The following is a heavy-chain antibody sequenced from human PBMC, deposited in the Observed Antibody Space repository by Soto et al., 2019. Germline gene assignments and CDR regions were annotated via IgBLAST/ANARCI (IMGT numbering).Heavy chain of an antibody. D-gene: IGHD5-12*01. CDR3: AREIMEMATMKWVSQAPSRTVSYGMDV. Sequence: APLRVSCQYSVYTFTGYHILSVPPAPGQGLTGMGWINPNSGGTIYAQKCQGRVTMTRDTSISTDYMELSRLRSDDTAVYYCAREIMEMATMKWVSQAPSRTVSYGMDVWGQGTTVTVSS. CDR1: VYTFTGYH. CDR2: INPNSGGT. V-gene: IGHV1-2*02. J-gene: IGHJ6*02.